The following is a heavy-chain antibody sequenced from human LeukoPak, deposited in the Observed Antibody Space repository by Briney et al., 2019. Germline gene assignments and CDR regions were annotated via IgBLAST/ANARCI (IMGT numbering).Heavy chain of an antibody. V-gene: IGHV3-48*03. CDR2: SSSSGSTI. J-gene: IGHJ4*02. CDR3: ARVGRMTTVVRPLDY. D-gene: IGHD4-23*01. CDR1: GFTLSNYE. Sequence: QPGGSLRLSCAASGFTLSNYEMEWVRQAPGKGLEWVSYSSSSGSTIYYADSVKGRFTISRDNAKNSLYLEMNSLKAEDTAVYYCARVGRMTTVVRPLDYWGQGTLVTVSS.